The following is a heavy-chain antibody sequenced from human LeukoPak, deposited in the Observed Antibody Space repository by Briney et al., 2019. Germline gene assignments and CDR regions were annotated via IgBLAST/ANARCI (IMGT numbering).Heavy chain of an antibody. CDR1: GFXFSSYG. J-gene: IGHJ4*02. V-gene: IGHV3-30*18. CDR3: AKTWIQLWSPDY. D-gene: IGHD5-18*01. CDR2: ISYDGSNK. Sequence: GGSLRLSCAASGFXFSSYGMHWVRQAPGKGLEWVAVISYDGSNKYYADSVKGRFTISRDNSKNTLYLQMNSLRAEDTAVCYCAKTWIQLWSPDYWGQGTLVTVSS.